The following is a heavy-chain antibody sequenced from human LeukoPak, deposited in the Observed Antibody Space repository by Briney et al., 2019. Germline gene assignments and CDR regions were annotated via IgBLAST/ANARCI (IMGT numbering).Heavy chain of an antibody. CDR1: GFTFSSHG. CDR3: ARWGPGKVDDY. Sequence: GGSLRLSCAASGFTFSSHGMHWVRQAPGKGLEWVAVVWYDGSNKYYVDSVKGRFTISRDNSKDTLYLQMDSLRAEDTAVYYCARWGPGKVDDYWGQGTLVTVSS. J-gene: IGHJ4*02. V-gene: IGHV3-33*01. D-gene: IGHD4-23*01. CDR2: VWYDGSNK.